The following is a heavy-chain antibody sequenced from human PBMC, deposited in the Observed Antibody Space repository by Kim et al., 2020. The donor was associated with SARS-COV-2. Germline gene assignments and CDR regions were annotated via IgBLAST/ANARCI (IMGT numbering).Heavy chain of an antibody. V-gene: IGHV4-30-2*01. D-gene: IGHD2-21*01. Sequence: LKGRVTISVDRSKNQFSLKLSSVTAADTAVYYCARGNCGGDCYYSLIYDYWGQGTLVTVSS. CDR3: ARGNCGGDCYYSLIYDY. J-gene: IGHJ4*02.